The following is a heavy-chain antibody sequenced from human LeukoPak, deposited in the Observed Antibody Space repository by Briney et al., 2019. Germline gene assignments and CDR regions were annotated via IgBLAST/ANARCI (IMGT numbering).Heavy chain of an antibody. CDR2: IKQDGSEK. J-gene: IGHJ4*02. Sequence: GGSLRLSCAASGFTFSSYWMSWVRQAPGKGLEWVANIKQDGSEKYYVDSVKGRFTISRDNAKNSLYLQMNSLRAEDTAVYYCARDSWYSSGWPPDYWGQGTLVTVSS. V-gene: IGHV3-7*01. CDR3: ARDSWYSSGWPPDY. CDR1: GFTFSSYW. D-gene: IGHD6-19*01.